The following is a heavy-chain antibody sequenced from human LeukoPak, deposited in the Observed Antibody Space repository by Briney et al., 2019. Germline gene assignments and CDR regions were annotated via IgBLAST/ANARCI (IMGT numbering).Heavy chain of an antibody. CDR3: AKDLTVTSTCYFDP. Sequence: PGGSLRLSCAASGFTFSSYRMSWVRQAPGKGLEWVANIKQDGSEKYYVDSVKGRFTISRDNAKNSLYLQMNSLRGEDTAVYYCAKDLTVTSTCYFDPWGQGTLVTVSS. J-gene: IGHJ5*02. V-gene: IGHV3-7*01. D-gene: IGHD4-11*01. CDR2: IKQDGSEK. CDR1: GFTFSSYR.